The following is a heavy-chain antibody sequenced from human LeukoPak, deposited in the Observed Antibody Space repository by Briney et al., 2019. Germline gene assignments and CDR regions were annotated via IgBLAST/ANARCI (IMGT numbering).Heavy chain of an antibody. CDR2: IYYSGST. D-gene: IGHD2-21*02. CDR3: ARARHIGAGTAFPGAFDI. J-gene: IGHJ3*02. V-gene: IGHV4-30-4*01. Sequence: PSQTLSLTSTVSGGSPSSGAYCWSCIRQSPGKGLEWIGYIYYSGSTYYNPSLKNRVTISVDTSKNQFSLKLTSVTAADTAVYYCARARHIGAGTAFPGAFDIWGQGTMVTVSS. CDR1: GGSPSSGAYC.